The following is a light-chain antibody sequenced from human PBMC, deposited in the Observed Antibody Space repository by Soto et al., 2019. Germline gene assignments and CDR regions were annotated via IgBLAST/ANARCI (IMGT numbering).Light chain of an antibody. CDR3: AAWDYSLGAHVV. V-gene: IGLV1-47*01. J-gene: IGLJ2*01. Sequence: QSVLPQPPSASGTPGQRVPIPCSGSRSNIGSNYVYWNQQLPGTAPKRLIYRNNQRPSGVPDRFSGSKSGTSASLAISGLRSEDEADYYCAAWDYSLGAHVVFCAGTKVTVL. CDR1: RSNIGSNY. CDR2: RNN.